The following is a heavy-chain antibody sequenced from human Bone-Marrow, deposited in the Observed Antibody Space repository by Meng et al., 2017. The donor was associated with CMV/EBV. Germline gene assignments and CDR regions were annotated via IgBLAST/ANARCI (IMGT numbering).Heavy chain of an antibody. CDR1: GGFISSYY. CDR2: TYYSGSN. J-gene: IGHJ5*02. V-gene: IGHV4-59*01. D-gene: IGHD2-2*01. CDR3: ERVGASSGHCSSTSCCGAWFDP. Sequence: SETLSLTCIVSGGFISSYYWSWIRQPPGKGLEWIGYTYYSGSNSYNPSVKSRVTISVDTSKIQSSRKLSSVTAADTAVYYCERVGASSGHCSSTSCCGAWFDPWGQGTLVTVSS.